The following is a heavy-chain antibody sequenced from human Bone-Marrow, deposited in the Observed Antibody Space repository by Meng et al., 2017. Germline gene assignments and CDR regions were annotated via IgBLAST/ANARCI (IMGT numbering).Heavy chain of an antibody. D-gene: IGHD1-1*01. Sequence: QVQLQQWGAGLLKPSETLSLTCAVYGGSCSGYFLSWIRQPPGKGLEWIGEINHSGSTNYNPSLKSRVTISVDTSKNQFSLKLSSVTAADTAVYYCARGTRPLLFQHWGQGTLVTVSS. J-gene: IGHJ1*01. CDR3: ARGTRPLLFQH. CDR1: GGSCSGYF. CDR2: INHSGST. V-gene: IGHV4-34*01.